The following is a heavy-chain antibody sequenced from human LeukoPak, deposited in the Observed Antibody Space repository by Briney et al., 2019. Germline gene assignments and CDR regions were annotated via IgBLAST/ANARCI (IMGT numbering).Heavy chain of an antibody. V-gene: IGHV3-23*05. D-gene: IGHD1-26*01. J-gene: IGHJ4*02. CDR3: ATLSGSYLPRKFDY. CDR1: GFTFSAYA. CDR2: IGSDNKP. Sequence: GGSLRLSCEASGFTFSAYAMTWVRQAPGKGLEWVSSIGSDNKPHYSESVKGRFAISRDNSKSMLFLQLNSLKASDTAMYYCATLSGSYLPRKFDYWGQGTLVTVSS.